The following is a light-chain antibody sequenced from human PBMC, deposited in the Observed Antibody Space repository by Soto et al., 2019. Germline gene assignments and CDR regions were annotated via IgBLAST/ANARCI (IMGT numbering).Light chain of an antibody. V-gene: IGKV1-6*01. J-gene: IGKJ4*01. CDR3: LHDYYYPLS. CDR2: APS. Sequence: AIQMTQSPSSLSASVGDRVIITCRASQGIEKHLDWYQQKPGKAPKLLITAPSNLERGVPSRCSGSGSGTGFTLTISSLQPEDFATYYCLHDYYYPLSVGGGTEVEIK. CDR1: QGIEKH.